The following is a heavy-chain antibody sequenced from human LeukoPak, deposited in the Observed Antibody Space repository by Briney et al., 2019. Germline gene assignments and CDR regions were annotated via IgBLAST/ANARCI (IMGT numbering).Heavy chain of an antibody. J-gene: IGHJ3*02. V-gene: IGHV1-46*01. CDR1: GYTFTSYY. CDR3: ARVCGGDCDGDAFDI. CDR2: INPSGGST. D-gene: IGHD2-21*01. Sequence: GASVKVSCKAPGYTFTSYYMHWVRQAPGQGLEWMGIINPSGGSTSYAQKFQGRVTMTRDTSTSTVYMELSSLRSEDTAVYYCARVCGGDCDGDAFDIWGQGTMVTVSS.